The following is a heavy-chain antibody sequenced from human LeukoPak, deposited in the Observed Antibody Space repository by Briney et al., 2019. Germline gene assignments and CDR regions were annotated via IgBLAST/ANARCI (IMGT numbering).Heavy chain of an antibody. V-gene: IGHV1-69*13. Sequence: ASVNVSCKASGGTFSSYAISWVRQAPGQGLEWMGGIIPIFGTANYAQKFQGRVTITADESTSTAYMELSSLRSEDTAVYYCARSGSQYYYYYMDVWGKGTTVTVSS. D-gene: IGHD3-3*01. CDR1: GGTFSSYA. CDR2: IIPIFGTA. CDR3: ARSGSQYYYYYMDV. J-gene: IGHJ6*03.